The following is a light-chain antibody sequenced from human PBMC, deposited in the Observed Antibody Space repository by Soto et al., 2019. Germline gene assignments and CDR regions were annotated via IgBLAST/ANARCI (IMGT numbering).Light chain of an antibody. V-gene: IGKV1-17*01. CDR2: DAS. J-gene: IGKJ3*01. CDR3: LHHSIYPSP. Sequence: DIQMTQSPSSLSASVGDRVTITCRASQDIRNDLGWFQQKPGKAPERLIYDASSLQSGVPSRFSGTGSGTAFTLTISSLQPEDFAAYYRLHHSIYPSPFGPGTKVDI. CDR1: QDIRND.